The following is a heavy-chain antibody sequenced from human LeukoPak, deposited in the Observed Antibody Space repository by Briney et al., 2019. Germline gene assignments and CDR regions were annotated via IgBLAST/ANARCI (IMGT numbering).Heavy chain of an antibody. CDR3: ATALRFQPLLYPGPFDY. CDR1: GYTLTELS. Sequence: ASVKVSCKVSGYTLTELSMHWVRQAPGKGLEWMGGFDPEDGETIYAQKLQGRVTMTEDTSTDTAYMELSSLRSEDTAVYYCATALRFQPLLYPGPFDYWGQGTLVTVSS. CDR2: FDPEDGET. V-gene: IGHV1-24*01. J-gene: IGHJ4*02. D-gene: IGHD2-2*02.